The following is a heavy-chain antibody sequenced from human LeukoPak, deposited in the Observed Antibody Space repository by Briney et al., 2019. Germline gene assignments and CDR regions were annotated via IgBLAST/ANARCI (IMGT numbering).Heavy chain of an antibody. CDR2: IKQDGSEK. D-gene: IGHD5-18*01. J-gene: IGHJ4*02. CDR1: EFTFSTYW. V-gene: IGHV3-7*03. CDR3: ARISKGGYKSGRRDPPYYFGY. Sequence: GGSLRLSCAASEFTFSTYWMSWVRQAPGKGLEWVANIKQDGSEKYYVDSVRGRFAISRDNAKNSLYLQMNSLRAEDTAVYYCARISKGGYKSGRRDPPYYFGYWGQGTLVPVSS.